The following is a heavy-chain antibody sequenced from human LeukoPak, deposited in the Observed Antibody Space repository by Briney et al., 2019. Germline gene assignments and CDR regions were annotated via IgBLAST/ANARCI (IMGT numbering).Heavy chain of an antibody. CDR2: ISGSGGST. D-gene: IGHD2-2*01. J-gene: IGHJ5*02. Sequence: GGSLRLSCAASGFTFSSYAVSWVRQAPGKGLEWVSAISGSGGSTYYADSVKGRFTISRDNSKNTLYLQMNSLRAEDTAVYYCAKGIGYCSSTSCSAPVDPWGQGTLVTVSS. V-gene: IGHV3-23*01. CDR3: AKGIGYCSSTSCSAPVDP. CDR1: GFTFSSYA.